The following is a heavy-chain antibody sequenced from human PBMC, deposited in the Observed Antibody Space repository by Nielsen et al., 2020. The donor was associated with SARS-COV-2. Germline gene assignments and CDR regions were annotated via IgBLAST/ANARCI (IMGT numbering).Heavy chain of an antibody. D-gene: IGHD5-12*01. CDR1: GYTLTELS. CDR3: AISYRGMRGDFDY. J-gene: IGHJ4*02. CDR2: FDPEDGET. Sequence: ASVKVSCKVSGYTLTELSMHWVRQAPGKGLEWMGGFDPEDGETIYAQKFQGRVTMTEDTSTDTAYMELSSPRSEDTAVYYCAISYRGMRGDFDYWGQGTLVTVSS. V-gene: IGHV1-24*01.